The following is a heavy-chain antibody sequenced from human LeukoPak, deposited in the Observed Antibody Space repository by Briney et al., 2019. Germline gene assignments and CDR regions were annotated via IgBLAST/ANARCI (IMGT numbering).Heavy chain of an antibody. Sequence: GASVKVSCKASGYTFTGYYMHWVRQAPGQGLEWMGWINPNSGGTNYAQKFQGRVTMTRDTSISTAYMELSRLRSDDTAVYYCARNIAVAGIWYYYGMDVWGQGTTVTVSS. V-gene: IGHV1-2*02. CDR2: INPNSGGT. D-gene: IGHD6-19*01. J-gene: IGHJ6*02. CDR1: GYTFTGYY. CDR3: ARNIAVAGIWYYYGMDV.